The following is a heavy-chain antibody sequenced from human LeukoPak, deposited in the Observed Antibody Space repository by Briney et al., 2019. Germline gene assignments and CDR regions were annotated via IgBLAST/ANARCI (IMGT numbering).Heavy chain of an antibody. V-gene: IGHV3-15*01. CDR3: TTDVTTTVTKGYYYYYGMDV. Sequence: PGGSLRLSCAASAFTLSNAWMSRVRQAPGQGLEWVGRTKSKTDGGTPDYDATVKGRFTISRDESKNTLYLQMNSLKTEDTAVYYCTTDVTTTVTKGYYYYYGMDVWGQGTTVTVSS. CDR1: AFTLSNAW. CDR2: TKSKTDGGTP. J-gene: IGHJ6*02. D-gene: IGHD4-11*01.